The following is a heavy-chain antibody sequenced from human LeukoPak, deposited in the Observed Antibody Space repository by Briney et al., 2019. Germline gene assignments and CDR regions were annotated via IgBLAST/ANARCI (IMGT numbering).Heavy chain of an antibody. D-gene: IGHD7-27*01. V-gene: IGHV3-30*02. CDR3: ARDLILGDY. J-gene: IGHJ4*02. Sequence: GGSLRLSCAASGFTFSSFGMSWVRQAPGKGLEWVAFIRYDGSNKYYADSVKGRFTISRGNSKNTLYLQMNSLRTEDTALYYCARDLILGDYWGQGTLVTVSS. CDR2: IRYDGSNK. CDR1: GFTFSSFG.